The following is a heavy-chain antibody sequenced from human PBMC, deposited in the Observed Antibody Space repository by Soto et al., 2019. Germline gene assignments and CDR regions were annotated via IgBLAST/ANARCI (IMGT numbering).Heavy chain of an antibody. J-gene: IGHJ4*02. Sequence: SVKVSCKASGFTFTSSAVQWVRQARGQRLEWIGWIVVGSGNTNYAQKFQERVTITRDMSTSTAYMELSSLRSEDTAVYYCAAEPRYYDSSGYYYVRTLDYWGQGTLVTVSS. V-gene: IGHV1-58*01. D-gene: IGHD3-22*01. CDR1: GFTFTSSA. CDR3: AAEPRYYDSSGYYYVRTLDY. CDR2: IVVGSGNT.